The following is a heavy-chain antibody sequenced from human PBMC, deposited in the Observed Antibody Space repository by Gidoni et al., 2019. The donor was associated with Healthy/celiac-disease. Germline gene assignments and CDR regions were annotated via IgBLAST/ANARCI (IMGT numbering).Heavy chain of an antibody. J-gene: IGHJ4*02. CDR3: ARGLTVGYCSGGSCYFPTDY. CDR1: GFAFDDYG. V-gene: IGHV3-20*04. D-gene: IGHD2-15*01. CDR2: INWNGGST. Sequence: EVQLVESGGGVVRPGGSLRLSCAASGFAFDDYGVSWVRKATGTGMEWVSGINWNGGSTGYADSVKGRFTISRDNAKNSLYLQMNSLRAEDTALYYCARGLTVGYCSGGSCYFPTDYWGQGTLVTVSS.